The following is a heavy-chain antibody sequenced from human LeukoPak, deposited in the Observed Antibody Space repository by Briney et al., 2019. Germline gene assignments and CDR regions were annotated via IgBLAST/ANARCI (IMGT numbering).Heavy chain of an antibody. V-gene: IGHV1-8*02. Sequence: ASVKVSCKASGGTFSSYTINWVRQATGQGLEWMGWMNPNSGNTGYAQKFQGRVTMTRNTSISTAYMELSSLRSEDTAVYYCARTTHSSSWSGVFGDAFDIWGQGTMVTVSS. CDR1: GGTFSSYT. CDR3: ARTTHSSSWSGVFGDAFDI. J-gene: IGHJ3*02. D-gene: IGHD6-13*01. CDR2: MNPNSGNT.